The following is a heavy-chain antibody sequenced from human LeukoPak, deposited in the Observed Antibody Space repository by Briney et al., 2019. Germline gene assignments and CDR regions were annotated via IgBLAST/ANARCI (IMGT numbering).Heavy chain of an antibody. CDR3: ARAGTTVVTLYYYGMDV. V-gene: IGHV1-2*04. J-gene: IGHJ6*02. Sequence: ASVKVSCKASGYTFTGYCMHWVRQAPGQGLEWMGWINPNSGGTNYAQKFQGWVTMTRDTSISTAYMELSRLRSDDTAVYYCARAGTTVVTLYYYGMDVWGQGTTVTVSS. D-gene: IGHD4-23*01. CDR1: GYTFTGYC. CDR2: INPNSGGT.